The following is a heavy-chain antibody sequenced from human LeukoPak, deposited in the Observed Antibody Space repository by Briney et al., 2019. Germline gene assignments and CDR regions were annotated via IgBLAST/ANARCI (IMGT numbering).Heavy chain of an antibody. V-gene: IGHV4-38-2*01. CDR1: GDSISSGHH. Sequence: PSETLSLTCAVSGDSISSGHHWGWIRQPPGKGLECIGSIYYSGSTYYNPSLKSRVTISVDTSKNQFSLKVSSVTAADTALYYCARGLYYFDYWGQGTLVTVSS. CDR3: ARGLYYFDY. J-gene: IGHJ4*02. CDR2: IYYSGST.